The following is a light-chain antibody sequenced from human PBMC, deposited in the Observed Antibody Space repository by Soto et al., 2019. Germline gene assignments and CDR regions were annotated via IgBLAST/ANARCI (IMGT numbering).Light chain of an antibody. Sequence: DIVMTQSPATLSVSPGERATLSCRASQSVSSDLAWYHQKPGQAPRLIIYGASTRATGIPARFSGSGSGTEFTLTINSLQSEDVAVYYCQQYNNWPRTFGQGTKVDIK. CDR3: QQYNNWPRT. J-gene: IGKJ1*01. V-gene: IGKV3-15*01. CDR1: QSVSSD. CDR2: GAS.